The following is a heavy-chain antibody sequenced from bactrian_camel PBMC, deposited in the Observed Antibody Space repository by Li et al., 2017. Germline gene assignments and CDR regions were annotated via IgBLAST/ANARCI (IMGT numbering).Heavy chain of an antibody. CDR2: IATTYRFT. D-gene: IGHD3*01. V-gene: IGHV3S6*01. Sequence: HVQLVESGGGLVQPGGSLRLSCVASGFTFSRGYISWVRQAPGKGLEWVCGIATTYRFTTCIDSVKGRFTISKDNAKNTLYLQMNSLNPEDTAVYYCTADLGLMGYWGPGTQVTVS. CDR3: TADLGLMGY. J-gene: IGHJ6*01. CDR1: GFTFSRGY.